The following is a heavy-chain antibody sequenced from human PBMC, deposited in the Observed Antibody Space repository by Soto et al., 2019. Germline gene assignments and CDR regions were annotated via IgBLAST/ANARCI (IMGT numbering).Heavy chain of an antibody. J-gene: IGHJ3*02. V-gene: IGHV4-59*01. CDR3: AAEGSYDILTGFYTPRSFDT. CDR2: IYYSGTT. Sequence: SETLSLTCTVSGGSITRYYWTWIRQPPGKGLEWIGNIYYSGTTNYSPSLKSRVSISVDTSKNQFSLTLRSVTAADTAVYYCAAEGSYDILTGFYTPRSFDTWGQGTMVTVSS. D-gene: IGHD3-9*01. CDR1: GGSITRYY.